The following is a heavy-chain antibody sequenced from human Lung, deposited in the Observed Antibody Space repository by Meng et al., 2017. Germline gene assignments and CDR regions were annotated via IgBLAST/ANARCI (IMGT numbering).Heavy chain of an antibody. CDR1: GFTFSTYN. J-gene: IGHJ4*02. CDR3: ATARCGGSCFLDY. Sequence: GGSLRLSCAASGFTFSTYNMNWVRQAPGKGLEWVSSITSSGTYIYYADSVKGRFTISRDNAKNSLYLQMNSLRGEDTALYYCATARCGGSCFLDYWGQGTLVTVSS. D-gene: IGHD2-15*01. CDR2: ITSSGTYI. V-gene: IGHV3-21*01.